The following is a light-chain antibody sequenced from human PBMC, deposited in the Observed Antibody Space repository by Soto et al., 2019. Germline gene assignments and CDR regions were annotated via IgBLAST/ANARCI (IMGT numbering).Light chain of an antibody. V-gene: IGLV1-40*01. CDR3: QSYDSSLSVV. J-gene: IGLJ2*01. CDR2: VND. Sequence: QSVLTQPPSVSGAPGQRVSISCTGSSFNIGAGYGVHWYQQLPGAAPKLLIYVNDNRPSGVPDRFSGSKSGASASLAITGLQAEDEADYYCQSYDSSLSVVFGGGTKLTVL. CDR1: SFNIGAGYG.